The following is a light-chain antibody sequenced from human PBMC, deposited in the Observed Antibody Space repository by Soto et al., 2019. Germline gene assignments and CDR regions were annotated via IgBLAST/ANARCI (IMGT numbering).Light chain of an antibody. Sequence: QSVLTQPPSVSAAPGQKVTISCSGGSSNIGGNSVSWYQQLPGTAPKLLIYDDNKRPSGIPDRFSGSKSGTSATLGITGFQTGDEADYYGGSWDSSLRAYVFGNAHKVTVL. CDR1: SSNIGGNS. CDR3: GSWDSSLRAYV. CDR2: DDN. V-gene: IGLV1-51*01. J-gene: IGLJ1*01.